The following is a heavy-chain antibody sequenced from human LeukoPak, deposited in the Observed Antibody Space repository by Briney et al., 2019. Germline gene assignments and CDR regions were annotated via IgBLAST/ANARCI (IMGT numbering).Heavy chain of an antibody. CDR1: GGSISNYY. D-gene: IGHD1-26*01. V-gene: IGHV4-59*01. J-gene: IGHJ4*02. CDR3: ARSSGTYWY. CDR2: VYYSGGSGST. Sequence: SETLSLTCTVSGGSISNYYCNWIRQPPGKGLEWIGNVYYSGGSGSTNYNPSLRSRVTISVDTSKNHFSLNLSSVTAADTAVYYCARSSGTYWYWGQGTLVTVSS.